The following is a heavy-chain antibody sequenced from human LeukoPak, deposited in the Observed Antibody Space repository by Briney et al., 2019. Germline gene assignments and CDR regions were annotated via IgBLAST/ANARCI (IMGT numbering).Heavy chain of an antibody. D-gene: IGHD1-26*01. CDR3: ARGDYSGSYYYFDY. CDR1: GYTFTGYY. Sequence: ASVKVSCKASGYTFTGYYMHWVRQAPGQGLEWMGWINPNSGGTNYAQKFQGRVTMTRDTSISTAYMELSRLRSDDTAVYYCARGDYSGSYYYFDYWGQGTLVTVSS. V-gene: IGHV1-2*02. CDR2: INPNSGGT. J-gene: IGHJ4*02.